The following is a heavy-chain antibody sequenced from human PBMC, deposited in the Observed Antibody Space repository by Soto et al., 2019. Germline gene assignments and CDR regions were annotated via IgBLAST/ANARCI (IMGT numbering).Heavy chain of an antibody. CDR2: IYYSGST. CDR3: ARDPGDYGFDY. J-gene: IGHJ4*02. Sequence: SETLSLTCAVSGGSISSGDYYWSWIRQPPGKGLEWLGYIYYSGSTYYNPSLKSRVTISVDTSKNQFSLKLSSVTAADPAVYYCARDPGDYGFDYWGQGTLVTVSS. D-gene: IGHD4-17*01. V-gene: IGHV4-30-4*01. CDR1: GGSISSGDYY.